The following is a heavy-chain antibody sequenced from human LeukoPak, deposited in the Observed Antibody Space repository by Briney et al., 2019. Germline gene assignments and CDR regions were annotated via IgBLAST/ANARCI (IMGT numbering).Heavy chain of an antibody. Sequence: SETLSLTCDVSGVSINTCCYYWTWIRQPPGKELAWIGYKYYSGRTRYNSSLRSRLTISLDSSKNHFSLRLTSVSGADAAVYLCARGRRYGFDFDSWGPGTLVIVSS. CDR2: KYYSGRT. D-gene: IGHD3-10*01. J-gene: IGHJ4*02. CDR3: ARGRRYGFDFDS. CDR1: GVSINTCCYY. V-gene: IGHV4-61*01.